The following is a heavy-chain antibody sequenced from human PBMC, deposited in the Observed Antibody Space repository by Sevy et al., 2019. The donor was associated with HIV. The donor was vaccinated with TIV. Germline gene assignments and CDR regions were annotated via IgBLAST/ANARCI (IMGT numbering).Heavy chain of an antibody. CDR3: ARGDGTGWCFDY. D-gene: IGHD6-19*01. Sequence: ASVKVSCKASGYTFNNYYIHWVRQAPGQGLQWMGVINPTSSSTYYPPKFQGRVTMTRDTSTSTVSMDLSSLRSEDTAVYYCARGDGTGWCFDYWGQGTLVTVSS. V-gene: IGHV1-46*02. J-gene: IGHJ4*02. CDR1: GYTFNNYY. CDR2: INPTSSST.